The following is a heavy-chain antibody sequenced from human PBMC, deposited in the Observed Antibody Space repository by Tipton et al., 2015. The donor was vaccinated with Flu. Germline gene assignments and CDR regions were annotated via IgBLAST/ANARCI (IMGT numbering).Heavy chain of an antibody. CDR3: ARERDVLLWFGEVGYFDY. CDR2: ISTSGST. CDR1: GGSISSGSYY. D-gene: IGHD3-10*01. V-gene: IGHV4-61*02. J-gene: IGHJ4*02. Sequence: TLSLTCTVSGGSISSGSYYWIWIRPPAGKGLEWIGRISTSGSTNDNPSLKSRVTISVDTSKNQFSLKLSSVTAADTAVYYCARERDVLLWFGEVGYFDYWGQGTLVTVSS.